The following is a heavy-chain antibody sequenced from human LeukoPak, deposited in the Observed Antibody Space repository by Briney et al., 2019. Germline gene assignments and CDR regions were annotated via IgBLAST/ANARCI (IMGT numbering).Heavy chain of an antibody. Sequence: SETLSLTCTVSGGSISSSSYYWGWIRQPPGKGLEWIGSIYYSGSTYYNPSLKSRVTISVDTSKNQFSLKLCSVTAADTAVYYCARRVGDFWSGPDYWGQGTLVTVSS. CDR3: ARRVGDFWSGPDY. D-gene: IGHD3-3*01. CDR2: IYYSGST. CDR1: GGSISSSSYY. V-gene: IGHV4-39*01. J-gene: IGHJ4*02.